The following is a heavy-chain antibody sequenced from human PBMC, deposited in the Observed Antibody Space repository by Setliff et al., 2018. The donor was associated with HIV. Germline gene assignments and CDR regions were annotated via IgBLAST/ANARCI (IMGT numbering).Heavy chain of an antibody. CDR3: ARGRGVYDYVWGSYRYKGAFDI. CDR2: IYYTGTT. Sequence: LSLTCTVSDDSISSYYWSWIRQPPGKGLEWIGYIYYTGTTKYNPSLKSRVTISIDTSKNQFSLKLSSVTAADTAVYYCARGRGVYDYVWGSYRYKGAFDIWGQGTVVTVSS. J-gene: IGHJ3*02. D-gene: IGHD3-16*02. V-gene: IGHV4-59*12. CDR1: DDSISSYY.